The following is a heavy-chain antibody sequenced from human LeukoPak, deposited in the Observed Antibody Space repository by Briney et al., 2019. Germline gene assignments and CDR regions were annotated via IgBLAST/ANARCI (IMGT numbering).Heavy chain of an antibody. V-gene: IGHV1-2*02. Sequence: GASVKVSCKASGYTFTGYYMHWVRQAPGQGLDWMGWINPNSGGTNYAQKFQGRVTMTPDTSTNTAYMDLRSLRSDDTAVYYCARAPYCTNGVCSFVYWGQGTLVTVSS. J-gene: IGHJ4*02. CDR2: INPNSGGT. D-gene: IGHD2-8*01. CDR3: ARAPYCTNGVCSFVY. CDR1: GYTFTGYY.